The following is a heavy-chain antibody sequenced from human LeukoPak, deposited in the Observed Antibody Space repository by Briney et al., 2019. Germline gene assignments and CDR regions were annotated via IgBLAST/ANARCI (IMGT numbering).Heavy chain of an antibody. CDR3: AKGLAYSFDY. CDR1: GFTFSSYG. D-gene: IGHD3/OR15-3a*01. V-gene: IGHV3-30*02. Sequence: PGGSLRLSCGASGFTFSSYGMHWVRQAPGKGLEWVAFIRYDGSQKYYADSVKGRFTISRDNSKSTLHLQMNSLRAEDTAVYYCAKGLAYSFDYWGQGTLVTVSS. J-gene: IGHJ4*02. CDR2: IRYDGSQK.